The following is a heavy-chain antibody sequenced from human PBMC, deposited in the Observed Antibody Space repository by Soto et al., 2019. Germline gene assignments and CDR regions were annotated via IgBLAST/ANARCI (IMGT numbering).Heavy chain of an antibody. CDR2: VYYTGST. Sequence: QVQLQESGPGLVKPSETLSLTCTVSGGSISGYAWSWIRQPPGKGLEWIGYVYYTGSTNYNPSLKRRVTMSVDTSQNHFSLKLNSVTDADTAMYYCGRDNSGSVDYWGQGTLVTVSS. V-gene: IGHV4-59*01. CDR3: GRDNSGSVDY. D-gene: IGHD1-26*01. J-gene: IGHJ4*02. CDR1: GGSISGYA.